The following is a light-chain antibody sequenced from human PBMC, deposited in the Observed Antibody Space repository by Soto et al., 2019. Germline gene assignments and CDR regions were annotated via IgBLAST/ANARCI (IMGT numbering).Light chain of an antibody. Sequence: AIRMTQSPSSLSASTGDRVTITCRANQGISSYLAWYQQKPGKAPKLLIYAASTLQSGVPSRFSGSGSGTDFTLTICCLQSEDFATYYCQQYYSYPLTFGGGTTVDIK. CDR2: AAS. CDR1: QGISSY. J-gene: IGKJ4*01. CDR3: QQYYSYPLT. V-gene: IGKV1-8*01.